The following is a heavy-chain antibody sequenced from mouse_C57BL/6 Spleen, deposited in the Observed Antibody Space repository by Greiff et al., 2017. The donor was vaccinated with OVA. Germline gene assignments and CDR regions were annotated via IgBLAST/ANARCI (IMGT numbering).Heavy chain of an antibody. D-gene: IGHD2-3*01. J-gene: IGHJ2*01. Sequence: VQLQQSGAELVRPGTSVKLSCKASGYTFTSYWTHWVKQRPGQGLEWIGVIDPSDSYTNYNQKFKGKATLTVDTSSSTAYMQLSSLTSEDSAVYYCARSADGYFGGYWGQGTTLTVSS. CDR2: IDPSDSYT. V-gene: IGHV1-59*01. CDR1: GYTFTSYW. CDR3: ARSADGYFGGY.